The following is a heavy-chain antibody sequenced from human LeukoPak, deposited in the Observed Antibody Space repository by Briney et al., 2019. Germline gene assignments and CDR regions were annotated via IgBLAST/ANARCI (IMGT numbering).Heavy chain of an antibody. Sequence: GASVKVSCKASGGTFSSYAISWVRQAPGQGLEWMGRIIPILGIANYAQKFQGRVTITADKSTSTAYMELSSLRSDDTAVYYCARDQTYYDFWSGYYREYYYYGMDVWGQGTTVTVSS. V-gene: IGHV1-69*04. D-gene: IGHD3-3*01. J-gene: IGHJ6*02. CDR2: IIPILGIA. CDR3: ARDQTYYDFWSGYYREYYYYGMDV. CDR1: GGTFSSYA.